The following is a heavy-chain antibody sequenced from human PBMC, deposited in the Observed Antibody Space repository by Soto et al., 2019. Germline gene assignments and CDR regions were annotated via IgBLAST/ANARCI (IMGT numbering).Heavy chain of an antibody. D-gene: IGHD3-16*01. Sequence: GGSLRLSCTTSGFTFGDYALSWVRQAPGKGLEWVGFIRRNAYGGATDYAASVKGRFTISRDDSKSIAYLQMNSPRTEDTALYYYTRASSLDFDFWGQGTLVTVSS. CDR3: TRASSLDFDF. V-gene: IGHV3-49*04. CDR2: IRRNAYGGAT. J-gene: IGHJ4*02. CDR1: GFTFGDYA.